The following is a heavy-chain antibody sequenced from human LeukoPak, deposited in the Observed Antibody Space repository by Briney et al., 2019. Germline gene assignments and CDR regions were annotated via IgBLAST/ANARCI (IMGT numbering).Heavy chain of an antibody. CDR2: ISSSSSYI. J-gene: IGHJ4*02. V-gene: IGHV3-21*01. D-gene: IGHD4-17*01. CDR3: ARDPDYGDYETVDY. Sequence: GGSLRLSCAASGFTFSSYSMNWVRQAPGKGLEWVSSISSSSSYIYYADSVKGRFTIPRDNAKNSLYLQMNSLRAEDTAVYYCARDPDYGDYETVDYWGQGTLVTVSS. CDR1: GFTFSSYS.